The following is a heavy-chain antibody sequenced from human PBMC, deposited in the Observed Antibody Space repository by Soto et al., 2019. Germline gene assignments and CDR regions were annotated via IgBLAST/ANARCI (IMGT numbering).Heavy chain of an antibody. D-gene: IGHD6-6*01. CDR2: ISVNGGAT. J-gene: IGHJ4*02. V-gene: IGHV3-23*01. Sequence: EVQLLESGGGLVQPGGSLRLSCAASGFTFSSSAMSWVRQAPGKGLEWVSVISVNGGATYYADSVKGRFTISRDNSKNTLFLQMNSLRAEDTAVFYCAQLGASSSTDYWGQGTLVTVSS. CDR3: AQLGASSSTDY. CDR1: GFTFSSSA.